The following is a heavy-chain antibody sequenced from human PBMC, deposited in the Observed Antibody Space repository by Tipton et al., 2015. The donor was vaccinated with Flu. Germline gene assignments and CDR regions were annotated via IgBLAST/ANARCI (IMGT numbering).Heavy chain of an antibody. J-gene: IGHJ4*02. CDR3: TRDMTD. D-gene: IGHD2-21*02. V-gene: IGHV3-53*01. CDR2: IYSIGST. Sequence: VQLVQSGGGLIQPGGSLRLSCAASGFTVSTNYMSWVRQAPGKGLEWVSVIYSIGSTYYADSVKGRFTISRDNANNLVFLQMSNLRPEDSAVYHCTRDMTDWGQGVLVTVSS. CDR1: GFTVSTNY.